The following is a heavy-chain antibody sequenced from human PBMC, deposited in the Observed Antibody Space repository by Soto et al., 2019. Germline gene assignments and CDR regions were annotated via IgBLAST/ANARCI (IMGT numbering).Heavy chain of an antibody. V-gene: IGHV1-69*13. CDR3: ARPSSRRGQNYYYYYGRDV. J-gene: IGHJ6*02. CDR1: GGTFSSYA. Sequence: SVKVSCKASGGTFSSYAISWVRQAPGQGREWMGGIIPIFGTANYAQKFQGRVTITADESTSTAYMELSSLRSEDTAVYYCARPSSRRGQNYYYYYGRDVWGQGTTVTVSS. CDR2: IIPIFGTA. D-gene: IGHD3-10*01.